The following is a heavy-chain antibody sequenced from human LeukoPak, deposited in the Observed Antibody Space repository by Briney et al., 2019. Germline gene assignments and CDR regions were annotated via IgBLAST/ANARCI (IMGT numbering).Heavy chain of an antibody. CDR3: ARTLYSSSWHPFDY. V-gene: IGHV1-2*02. CDR2: INPNSGGT. CDR1: GYTFTGYY. D-gene: IGHD6-13*01. J-gene: IGHJ4*02. Sequence: ASVKVSCKASGYTFTGYYMHWVRQAPGQGLEWMGWINPNSGGTNYAQKFQGRVTMTRDTSISTAYMELSRLRSDDTAVYYCARTLYSSSWHPFDYWGQGTLVTVSS.